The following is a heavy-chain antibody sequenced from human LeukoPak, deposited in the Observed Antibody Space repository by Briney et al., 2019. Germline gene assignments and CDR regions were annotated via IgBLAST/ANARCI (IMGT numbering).Heavy chain of an antibody. CDR3: ARRRLYSSSSILDY. V-gene: IGHV4-34*01. J-gene: IGHJ4*02. CDR2: INHSGST. Sequence: SETLSLTCAVYGGSFSGYYWSWIRQPPGKGLEWIGEINHSGSTNYNPSLKSRVTISVDTSKNQFSLKLSSATAADTAVYYCARRRLYSSSSILDYWGQGTLVTVSS. D-gene: IGHD6-6*01. CDR1: GGSFSGYY.